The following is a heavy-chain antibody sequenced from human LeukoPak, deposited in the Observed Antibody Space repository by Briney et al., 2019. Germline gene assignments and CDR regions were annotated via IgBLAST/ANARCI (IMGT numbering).Heavy chain of an antibody. CDR2: IYHSGST. D-gene: IGHD3-22*01. CDR1: GYSISSGYY. J-gene: IGHJ4*02. CDR3: ARGLSHYHDSSGYLDY. Sequence: PSETLSLTCTVSGYSISSGYYWGWIRQPPGKGLEWIGSIYHSGSTYYNPSLKSRVTISVDTSKNQFSLKLSSVTAADTAVYYCARGLSHYHDSSGYLDYWGQGILVTVSS. V-gene: IGHV4-38-2*02.